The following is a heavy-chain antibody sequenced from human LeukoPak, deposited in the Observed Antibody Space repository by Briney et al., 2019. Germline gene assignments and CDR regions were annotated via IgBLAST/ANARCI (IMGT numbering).Heavy chain of an antibody. D-gene: IGHD3-16*01. CDR2: IYYSGST. Sequence: SETLSLTCAVYGGSFSGYYWSWIRQPPGKGLEWIGYIYYSGSTNYNPSLKSRVTISVDTSKNQFSLKLSSVTAADTAVYYCARDSVGGFDYWGQGTLVTVSS. J-gene: IGHJ4*02. V-gene: IGHV4-59*01. CDR3: ARDSVGGFDY. CDR1: GGSFSGYY.